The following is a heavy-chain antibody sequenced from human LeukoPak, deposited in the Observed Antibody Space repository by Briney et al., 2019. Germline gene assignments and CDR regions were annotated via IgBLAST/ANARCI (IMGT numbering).Heavy chain of an antibody. CDR3: ARDGNYGDYLDAFDI. J-gene: IGHJ3*02. Sequence: ASVMVSCKASGYPFTGYYMHWVRPAPGQGLEWMGWINPNSGGTNYAQKFQGRVTMTRDTSISTAYMELSRLRSDDTAVYYCARDGNYGDYLDAFDIWGQGTMVTVSS. D-gene: IGHD4-17*01. V-gene: IGHV1-2*02. CDR2: INPNSGGT. CDR1: GYPFTGYY.